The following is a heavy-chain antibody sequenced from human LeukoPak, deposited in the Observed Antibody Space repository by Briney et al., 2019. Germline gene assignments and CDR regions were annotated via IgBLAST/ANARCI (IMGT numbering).Heavy chain of an antibody. Sequence: RGGSLRLSCAAAGFTFSSYAVSWLREAPGKGLEWVSAITGSGGYTYNADSVKGRFTISRDNSKNTLYLQMNSLRAEDTAVYYCAKVGVAGGYYWFDPWGQGTLVTVSS. V-gene: IGHV3-23*01. CDR1: GFTFSSYA. CDR3: AKVGVAGGYYWFDP. J-gene: IGHJ5*02. D-gene: IGHD6-19*01. CDR2: ITGSGGYT.